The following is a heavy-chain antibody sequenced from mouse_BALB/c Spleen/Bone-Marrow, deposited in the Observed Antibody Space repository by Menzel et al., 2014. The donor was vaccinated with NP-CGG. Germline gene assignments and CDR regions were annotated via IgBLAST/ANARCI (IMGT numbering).Heavy chain of an antibody. Sequence: EVQVVESGGGLVQPGGSLKLSCAASGFDFSRYWMNWVRQAPGKGLEWIGEINPDSRTINYSPSLEDKFIISRDNAKNTLFLRLNKLRSEDTALYYCARPDYYGYLNYWGQGTTLTVSS. CDR3: ARPDYYGYLNY. CDR2: INPDSRTI. V-gene: IGHV4-1*02. CDR1: GFDFSRYW. D-gene: IGHD1-1*01. J-gene: IGHJ2*01.